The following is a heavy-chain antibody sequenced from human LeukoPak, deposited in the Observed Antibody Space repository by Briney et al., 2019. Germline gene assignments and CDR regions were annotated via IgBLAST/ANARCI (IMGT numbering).Heavy chain of an antibody. J-gene: IGHJ4*02. CDR3: AKSLVVVAASAIDN. Sequence: GRSLRLSCAASGFNFSNYAMHWVRQAPGKGLEWVAVISYEGSNKYYGDSVKGRFTISRDNSKNTLYLQMNSLRPEDTATFYCAKSLVVVAASAIDNWGQGTLVTVSS. CDR2: ISYEGSNK. CDR1: GFNFSNYA. D-gene: IGHD2-15*01. V-gene: IGHV3-30*04.